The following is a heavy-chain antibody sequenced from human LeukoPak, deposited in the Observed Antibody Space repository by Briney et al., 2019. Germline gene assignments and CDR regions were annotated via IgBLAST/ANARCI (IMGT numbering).Heavy chain of an antibody. CDR3: AKVMGSGQWLVEREDFDI. CDR2: INPNSGGT. D-gene: IGHD6-19*01. CDR1: GYTFTGYY. J-gene: IGHJ3*02. Sequence: ASVKVSCKASGYTFTGYYIHWVRQAPGQGLEWMGWINPNSGGTNYAQKFQGRVTMTRVTSISTAYMELSRLRSDDTAVYYCAKVMGSGQWLVEREDFDIWGQGTMVTVSS. V-gene: IGHV1-2*02.